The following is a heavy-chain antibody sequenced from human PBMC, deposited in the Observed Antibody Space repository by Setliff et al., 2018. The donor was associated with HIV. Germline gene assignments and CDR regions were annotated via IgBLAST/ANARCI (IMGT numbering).Heavy chain of an antibody. Sequence: PGESLKISCQGSGYIFTSYWIGWVRQMPGKGLEWMGIIYPRDSDTKYSPSFQGQVTISADKAINTAYLQWMSLKASDTAMYYCAISYGGYSYGYYFDYWGRGTLVTVSS. D-gene: IGHD5-18*01. CDR2: IYPRDSDT. J-gene: IGHJ4*02. CDR1: GYIFTSYW. V-gene: IGHV5-51*01. CDR3: AISYGGYSYGYYFDY.